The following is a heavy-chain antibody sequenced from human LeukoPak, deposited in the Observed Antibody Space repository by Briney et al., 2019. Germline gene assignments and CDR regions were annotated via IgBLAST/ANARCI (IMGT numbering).Heavy chain of an antibody. CDR3: ARRLVGTPDYSDY. D-gene: IGHD4-23*01. CDR1: GFTFSSSW. J-gene: IGHJ4*02. Sequence: GGSLRLSCAASGFTFSSSWMNWVRHIPGKGLEWVANINQDGSDKYYVDSVKGRFTISRDNAKNSLYLQMNSLRAEDTAVYYCARRLVGTPDYSDYWGQGTLVTVSS. CDR2: INQDGSDK. V-gene: IGHV3-7*01.